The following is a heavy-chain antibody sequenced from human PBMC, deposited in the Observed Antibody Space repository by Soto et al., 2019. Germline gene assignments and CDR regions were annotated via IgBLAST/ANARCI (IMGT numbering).Heavy chain of an antibody. CDR3: ARGDWIQPSTRLWFGELSAFDI. J-gene: IGHJ3*02. Sequence: SETLSLTCTVSGGSISSYYWSWIRQPPGKGLEWIGYIYYSGSTNYNPSLKSRVTISVDTSKNQFSLKLSSVTAADTAVYYCARGDWIQPSTRLWFGELSAFDIWGQGTMVTVSS. CDR2: IYYSGST. CDR1: GGSISSYY. V-gene: IGHV4-59*01. D-gene: IGHD3-10*01.